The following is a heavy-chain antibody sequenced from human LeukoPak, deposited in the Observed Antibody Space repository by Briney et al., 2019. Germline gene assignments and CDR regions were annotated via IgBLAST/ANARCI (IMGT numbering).Heavy chain of an antibody. CDR1: GFTVSSNY. Sequence: GGSLRLSCAASGFTVSSNYMSWVRQAPGKGLEWVGRIKSKTDGGTTDYAAPVKGRFTISRDDSKTTLYLQMNSLKTEDTAVYYCTTHLYCSSTSCPGYWGQGTLVTVSS. CDR3: TTHLYCSSTSCPGY. J-gene: IGHJ4*02. CDR2: IKSKTDGGTT. V-gene: IGHV3-15*01. D-gene: IGHD2-2*01.